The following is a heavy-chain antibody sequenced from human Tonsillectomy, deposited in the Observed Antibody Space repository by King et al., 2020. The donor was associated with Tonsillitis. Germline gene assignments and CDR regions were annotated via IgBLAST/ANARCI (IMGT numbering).Heavy chain of an antibody. V-gene: IGHV3-9*01. Sequence: VQLVESGGGLVQPGRSLRLSCAASGFTFDDYAMHWVRQAPGKGLEWVSGISWNSAFVGYAASVKGRFTISRDNAKNYLYLQMNSLRGEDTAFYYCAKDIGTGTTYGGNFYYYYGMDVWGQGTTVTVSS. CDR1: GFTFDDYA. J-gene: IGHJ6*02. D-gene: IGHD1-1*01. CDR2: ISWNSAFV. CDR3: AKDIGTGTTYGGNFYYYYGMDV.